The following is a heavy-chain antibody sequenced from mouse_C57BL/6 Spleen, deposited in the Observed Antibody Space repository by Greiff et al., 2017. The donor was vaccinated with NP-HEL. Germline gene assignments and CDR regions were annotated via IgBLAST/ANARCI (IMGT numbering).Heavy chain of an antibody. CDR1: GYTFTSYW. D-gene: IGHD1-1*01. CDR2: INPSSGYT. V-gene: IGHV1-7*01. Sequence: QVQLKESGAELAKPGASVKLSCKASGYTFTSYWVHWVKQRPGQGLEWIGYINPSSGYTKYNQSFKDQATLTADKSSSTAYMQLSSLTYEDSAVYDCARRITTVVANYAMDYWGQGTSVTVSS. J-gene: IGHJ4*01. CDR3: ARRITTVVANYAMDY.